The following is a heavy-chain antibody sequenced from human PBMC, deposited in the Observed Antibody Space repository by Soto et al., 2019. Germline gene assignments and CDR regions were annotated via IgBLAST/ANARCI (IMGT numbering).Heavy chain of an antibody. CDR1: GYTFTSYG. CDR3: ARAGDNWNYDYYYGMDV. D-gene: IGHD1-20*01. CDR2: ISAYNGNT. J-gene: IGHJ6*02. Sequence: QVQLVQSGAEVKKPGASVKVSCKASGYTFTSYGISWVRQAPGQGLEWMGWISAYNGNTNYAQKLQGRVTMTTDTSPSTAYMELRRLRSDDTAVYYCARAGDNWNYDYYYGMDVWGQGTTVTVSS. V-gene: IGHV1-18*01.